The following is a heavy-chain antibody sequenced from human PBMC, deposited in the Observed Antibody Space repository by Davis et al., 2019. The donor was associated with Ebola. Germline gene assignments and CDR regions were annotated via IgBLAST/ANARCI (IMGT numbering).Heavy chain of an antibody. V-gene: IGHV4-34*01. CDR2: INHHRSI. CDR3: ARGGNIVQSLAAAFDS. D-gene: IGHD2/OR15-2a*01. CDR1: DGSLTDYY. Sequence: PSETLSLTCAVYDGSLTDYYWSWIRQAPGMGLEWIGVINHHRSINYNPSLRGRVSISLDTSRNQFSLTLNSVTAADTAVYYCARGGNIVQSLAAAFDSWGQGTLVTVSS. J-gene: IGHJ4*02.